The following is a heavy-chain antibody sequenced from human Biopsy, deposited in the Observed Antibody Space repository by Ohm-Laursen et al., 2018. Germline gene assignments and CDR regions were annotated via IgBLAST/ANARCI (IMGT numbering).Heavy chain of an antibody. D-gene: IGHD5-12*01. CDR2: IFYSANT. J-gene: IGHJ4*02. Sequence: TLSPTWPVSGVSINGGRYYWNWIRHHPGKGLEWIGNIFYSANTYYNPSLKSRVTISVDTSKNQFSLKLSSVTAADTAVYYCARLGSGDYFPTFFDFWGQGALVTVSS. CDR3: ARLGSGDYFPTFFDF. V-gene: IGHV4-31*02. CDR1: GVSINGGRYY.